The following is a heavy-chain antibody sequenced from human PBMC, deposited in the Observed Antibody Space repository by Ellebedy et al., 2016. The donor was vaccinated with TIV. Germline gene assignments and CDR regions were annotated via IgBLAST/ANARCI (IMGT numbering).Heavy chain of an antibody. J-gene: IGHJ4*02. V-gene: IGHV1-2*02. D-gene: IGHD2-15*01. Sequence: ASVKVSCKASGYTFTGYYMHWVRQAPGQGLEWMGWINPNSGGTNYAQKFQGRVTMTRDTSIGTAYMELSRLTSDDKAVYYCARAYCSGGSCYSILDYWGQGTLVTVSS. CDR3: ARAYCSGGSCYSILDY. CDR2: INPNSGGT. CDR1: GYTFTGYY.